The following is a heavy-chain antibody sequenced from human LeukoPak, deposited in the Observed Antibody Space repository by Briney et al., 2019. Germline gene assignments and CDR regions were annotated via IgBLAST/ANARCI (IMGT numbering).Heavy chain of an antibody. Sequence: GGSLRLSCAASGFTVSSNYMSWVRQPPGKGLEWVSVIYSGGSTYYADSVKGRFTISRDNSKNTLYLQMNSLRAEDTAVYYCARDGSGILKYYFDYWGQGTLVTVSS. CDR3: ARDGSGILKYYFDY. J-gene: IGHJ4*02. CDR2: IYSGGST. V-gene: IGHV3-66*01. CDR1: GFTVSSNY. D-gene: IGHD1-26*01.